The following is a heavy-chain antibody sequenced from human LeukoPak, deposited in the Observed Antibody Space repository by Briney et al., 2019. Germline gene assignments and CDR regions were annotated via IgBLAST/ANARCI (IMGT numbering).Heavy chain of an antibody. J-gene: IGHJ4*02. D-gene: IGHD1-26*01. CDR3: AWGHRPGSYELDY. V-gene: IGHV1-8*01. Sequence: GASVKVSCKASGYTFTSYDINWVRQATGQGVERRGWMNPNSGNTGYAQKFQGRVTMTRNTSISTAYMELSSLRSEDTAVYYCAWGHRPGSYELDYWGQGTLVTVSS. CDR2: MNPNSGNT. CDR1: GYTFTSYD.